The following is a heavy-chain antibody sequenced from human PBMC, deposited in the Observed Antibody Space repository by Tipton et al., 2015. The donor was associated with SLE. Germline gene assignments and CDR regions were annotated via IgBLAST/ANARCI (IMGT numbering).Heavy chain of an antibody. CDR2: ISYDESEK. CDR3: ARGPRRAGSYGGEY. V-gene: IGHV3-30*03. Sequence: SLRLSCAASGFTFSDSAMYWVRRAPGKGLEWLAVISYDESEKYYGAFMKGRVTISRDNAVNTLYLQLNSLRPEDTAVYYCARGPRRAGSYGGEYWGQGTRVTVSS. J-gene: IGHJ4*02. D-gene: IGHD3-16*01. CDR1: GFTFSDSA.